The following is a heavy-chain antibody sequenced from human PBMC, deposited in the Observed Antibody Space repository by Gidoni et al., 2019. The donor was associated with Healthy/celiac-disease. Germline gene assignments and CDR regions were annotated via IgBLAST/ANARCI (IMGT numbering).Heavy chain of an antibody. V-gene: IGHV3-23*01. CDR3: AKWPCSSTSCYEGGFDY. J-gene: IGHJ4*02. CDR1: GFTFSSYA. Sequence: EVQLLESGGGLVQPGGSLRLSCAASGFTFSSYAMSWVRQAPGKGLEWVSAISGSGGSTYYADSVKGRFTISRDNAKNTLYLQMNSLRAEDTAVYYCAKWPCSSTSCYEGGFDYWGQGTLVTVSS. CDR2: ISGSGGST. D-gene: IGHD2-2*01.